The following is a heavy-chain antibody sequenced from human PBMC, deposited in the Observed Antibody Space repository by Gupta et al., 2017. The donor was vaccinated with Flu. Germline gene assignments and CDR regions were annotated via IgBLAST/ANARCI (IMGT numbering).Heavy chain of an antibody. CDR2: INPSGSST. D-gene: IGHD6-13*01. V-gene: IGHV1-46*01. Sequence: QVQLVQSGAEVKKPGASVKVSCKASGYTFTSYYMHWVRQAPGQGLEWMGIINPSGSSTSYAQKFQGRVTMTRDTSTSTVYMELSSLRSEDTAVYYCARGHPSWSVTPGYYFDYWGQGTLVTVSS. J-gene: IGHJ4*02. CDR1: GYTFTSYY. CDR3: ARGHPSWSVTPGYYFDY.